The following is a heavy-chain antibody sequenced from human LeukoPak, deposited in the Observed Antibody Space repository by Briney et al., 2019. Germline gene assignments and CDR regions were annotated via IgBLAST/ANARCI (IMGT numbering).Heavy chain of an antibody. V-gene: IGHV1-2*02. CDR2: INPNSGGT. D-gene: IGHD6-13*01. CDR1: GYTFTGYY. CDR3: ARGRGSSWYGRYFDY. Sequence: VASVKVSCKASGYTFTGYYMHWVRQAPGQGLEWMGWINPNSGGTNYAQKFQGRVTMTRDTSISTAYMELSRLRSDDTAVYYCARGRGSSWYGRYFDYWGQGTLVTVSS. J-gene: IGHJ4*02.